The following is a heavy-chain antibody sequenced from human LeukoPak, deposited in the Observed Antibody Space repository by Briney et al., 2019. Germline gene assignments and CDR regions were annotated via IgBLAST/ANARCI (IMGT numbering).Heavy chain of an antibody. V-gene: IGHV4-30-4*01. J-gene: IGHJ4*02. CDR3: ARAFLTYYYDSSGYYYFDY. CDR2: IYYSGIT. D-gene: IGHD3-22*01. CDR1: GGSISSGDYY. Sequence: PSETLSLTCTVSGGSISSGDYYWSWIRQPPGKGLEWIGYIYYSGITYYNPSLKSRVTISVDTSNNQFSLKLSSVTAADTAVYYCARAFLTYYYDSSGYYYFDYWGQGTLVTVSS.